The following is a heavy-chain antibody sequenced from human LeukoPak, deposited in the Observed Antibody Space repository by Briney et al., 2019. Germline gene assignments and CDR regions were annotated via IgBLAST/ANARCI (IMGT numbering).Heavy chain of an antibody. CDR3: ARSGSGSSRDYYYYGMDV. D-gene: IGHD3-10*01. CDR1: GGSISSYY. J-gene: IGHJ6*02. CDR2: IYYSGST. Sequence: SETLSLTCTVSGGSISSYYWNWIRQPPGKGLEWIGYIYYSGSTNYNPSLKSRVTISVDTSKNQFSPKLSSVTAADTAVYYCARSGSGSSRDYYYYGMDVWGQGTTVTVSS. V-gene: IGHV4-59*01.